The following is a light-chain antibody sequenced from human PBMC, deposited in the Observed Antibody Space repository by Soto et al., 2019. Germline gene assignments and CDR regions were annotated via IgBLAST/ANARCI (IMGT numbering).Light chain of an antibody. CDR1: SSNIGTNT. Sequence: QSVLTQPPSASGTPGQRVTISCSGRSSNIGTNTVNWYQQLPGSAPKFLIYSNNQRPSGVPDRFSGSKSGTSASLAISGLQPDDEADYYCAAWYGSLNGVLFGVWNKLTV. J-gene: IGLJ2*01. CDR2: SNN. CDR3: AAWYGSLNGVL. V-gene: IGLV1-44*01.